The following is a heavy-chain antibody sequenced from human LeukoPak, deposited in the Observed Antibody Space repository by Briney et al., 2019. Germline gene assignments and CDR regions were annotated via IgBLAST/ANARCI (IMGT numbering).Heavy chain of an antibody. CDR1: GGSISSGDYY. V-gene: IGHV4-30-4*08. CDR3: VGGQPAYQGGAFDI. Sequence: PSQTLSLTCTVSGGSISSGDYYWSWIRQPPGKGLEWIGYIYYSGSTYYNPSLKSRVTISVDTSKNQFSLKLSSVTAADTAVYYCVGGQPAYQGGAFDIWGQGTMVTVSS. J-gene: IGHJ3*02. CDR2: IYYSGST. D-gene: IGHD3-16*01.